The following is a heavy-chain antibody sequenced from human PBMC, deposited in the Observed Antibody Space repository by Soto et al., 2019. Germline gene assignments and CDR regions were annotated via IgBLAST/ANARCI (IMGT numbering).Heavy chain of an antibody. CDR3: ARGVVVVTADNYFDY. Sequence: SETLSLTCTVSGGSISSGGYYWSWIRQHPGKGLEWIGYIYYSVSTYYNPSLKSRVTISVDTSKNQFSLKLSSVTAADTAVYYCARGVVVVTADNYFDYWGQGTLVTVSS. CDR2: IYYSVST. D-gene: IGHD2-21*02. CDR1: GGSISSGGYY. J-gene: IGHJ4*02. V-gene: IGHV4-31*03.